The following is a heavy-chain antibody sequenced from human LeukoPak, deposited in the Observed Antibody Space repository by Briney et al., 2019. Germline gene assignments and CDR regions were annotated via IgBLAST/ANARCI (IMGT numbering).Heavy chain of an antibody. CDR2: IIPIFGTA. D-gene: IGHD3-22*01. V-gene: IGHV1-69*13. J-gene: IGHJ4*02. Sequence: SVSVSCKGSGYTLSNHAFSWVRQAPGQGLEWMGGIIPIFGTANYAQKFQGRVTITADESTSTAYMELSSLRSEDTAVYYCARDFYYGSSGYNYFDYRGQGTLVTVSS. CDR1: GYTLSNHA. CDR3: ARDFYYGSSGYNYFDY.